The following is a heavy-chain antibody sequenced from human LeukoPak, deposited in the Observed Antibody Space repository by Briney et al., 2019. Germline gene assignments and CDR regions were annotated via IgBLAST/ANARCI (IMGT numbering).Heavy chain of an antibody. J-gene: IGHJ3*02. CDR1: GFTFSSYS. CDR2: ISSSSSYI. Sequence: PGGSLRLSCAASGFTFSSYSMDWVRQAPGKGLEWVSSISSSSSYIYYADSVKGRFTISRDNAKNSLYLQMNSLRAEDTAVYYCARDISPSGMIVVVINAFDIWGQGTMVTVSS. D-gene: IGHD3-22*01. V-gene: IGHV3-21*01. CDR3: ARDISPSGMIVVVINAFDI.